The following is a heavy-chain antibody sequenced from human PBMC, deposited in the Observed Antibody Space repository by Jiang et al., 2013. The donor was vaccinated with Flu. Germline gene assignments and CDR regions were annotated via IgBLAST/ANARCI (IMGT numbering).Heavy chain of an antibody. D-gene: IGHD3-16*01. J-gene: IGHJ6*02. CDR1: GFTFSSYA. Sequence: QLWSLGRLGTAWGSLRLSCAASGFTFSSYAMSWVRQAPGKGLEWVSAISGSGGSTYYADSVKGRFTISRDNSKNTLYLQMNSLRAEDTAVYYCAKLGPAYGMDVWGQGTTVTVSS. V-gene: IGHV3-23*01. CDR3: AKLGPAYGMDV. CDR2: ISGSGGST.